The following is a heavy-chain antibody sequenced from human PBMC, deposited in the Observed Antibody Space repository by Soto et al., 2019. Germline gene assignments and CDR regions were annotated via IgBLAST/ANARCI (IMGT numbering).Heavy chain of an antibody. CDR3: AKERMGYYYGLDV. CDR1: GFTFTTYG. V-gene: IGHV3-30*18. J-gene: IGHJ6*02. CDR2: ISSDGSKN. Sequence: QVQLVESGGGMVQPGRSLRLSCAASGFTFTTYGIHWVRQAPGKGLEWVAVISSDGSKNYFADSVKGRFTISRDNSKNTVYLQINNVRAEDTAVYYCAKERMGYYYGLDVWGQGTTVVVSS. D-gene: IGHD6-13*01.